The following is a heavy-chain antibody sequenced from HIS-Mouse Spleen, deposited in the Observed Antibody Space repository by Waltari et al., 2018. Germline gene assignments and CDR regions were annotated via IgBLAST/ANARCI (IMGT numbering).Heavy chain of an antibody. CDR1: GGSISSSSSS. D-gene: IGHD6-13*01. J-gene: IGHJ2*01. Sequence: QLQLQESGPGLVKPSETLSLTCTVSGGSISSSSSSWGWIRPPPGKGLEWIGSIYYSGSTYYNPSLKSRVTISVDTSKNQFSLKLSSVTAADTAVYYCAREIPYSSSWYDWYFDLWGRGTLVTVSS. CDR2: IYYSGST. CDR3: AREIPYSSSWYDWYFDL. V-gene: IGHV4-39*07.